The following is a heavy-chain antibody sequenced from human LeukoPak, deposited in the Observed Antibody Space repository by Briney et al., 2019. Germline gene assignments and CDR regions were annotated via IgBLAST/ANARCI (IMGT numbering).Heavy chain of an antibody. V-gene: IGHV4-30-2*01. Sequence: SETLSLTCAVSGGSISSGGYSWSWIRQPPGKGLEWIGYIYHSGSTYYNPSLKSRVTISVDRSKNQFSLKLSSVTAADTAVYYCARLHYGDSRYYFDYWGQGTLVTVSS. D-gene: IGHD4-17*01. CDR3: ARLHYGDSRYYFDY. J-gene: IGHJ4*02. CDR1: GGSISSGGYS. CDR2: IYHSGST.